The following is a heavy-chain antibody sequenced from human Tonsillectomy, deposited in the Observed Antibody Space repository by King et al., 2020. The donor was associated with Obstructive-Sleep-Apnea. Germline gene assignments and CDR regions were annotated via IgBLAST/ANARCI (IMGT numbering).Heavy chain of an antibody. CDR1: GGSFSDYY. CDR2: INHSGST. D-gene: IGHD6-13*01. J-gene: IGHJ5*02. CDR3: ARGSGAADVNWFDP. V-gene: IGHV4-34*01. Sequence: VQLQQWGAGLLKPSETLSLTCAVYGGSFSDYYWSWIRQPPGKGLEWIGEINHSGSTNYNPSLKNRGTITVDMSKNQFSLKLTSVTAADTAVYYCARGSGAADVNWFDPWGQGALVTVSS.